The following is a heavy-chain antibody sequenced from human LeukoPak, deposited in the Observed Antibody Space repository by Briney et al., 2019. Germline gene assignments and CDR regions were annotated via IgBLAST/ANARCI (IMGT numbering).Heavy chain of an antibody. CDR3: VKGSSECRRYYFDF. V-gene: IGHV3-23*01. J-gene: IGHJ4*02. Sequence: PGGSLRLSCAPSGFTFRNFAMSWVRPAPGMGLEWVSAITAIAGETFHADSVKGPFTISRDKPRNTLCLQINSLREQDTAIYYCVKGSSECRRYYFDFWGQGALVTVSS. CDR2: ITAIAGET. D-gene: IGHD3-9*01. CDR1: GFTFRNFA.